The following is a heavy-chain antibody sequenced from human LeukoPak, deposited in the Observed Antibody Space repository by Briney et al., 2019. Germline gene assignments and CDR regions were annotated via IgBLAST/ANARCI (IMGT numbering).Heavy chain of an antibody. CDR3: TTSAMPEVY. CDR2: TKSKTDGGTT. D-gene: IGHD2-2*01. J-gene: IGHJ4*02. V-gene: IGHV3-15*07. Sequence: PGGSLRLSCAASGFTFSNAWMNWVRQAPGKGLEWVGRTKSKTDGGTTDYAAPVKGRFTISRDDSKNTLYLQMNSLKTEDTAVYYCTTSAMPEVYWGQGTLVTVSS. CDR1: GFTFSNAW.